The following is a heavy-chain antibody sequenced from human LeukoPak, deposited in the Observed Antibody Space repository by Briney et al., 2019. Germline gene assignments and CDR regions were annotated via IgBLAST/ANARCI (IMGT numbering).Heavy chain of an antibody. D-gene: IGHD2-15*01. V-gene: IGHV3-7*01. CDR3: ARDRYQPLLPGYYNGMDV. Sequence: GGSLRLSCAASGFTFSSYWMSWVRQAPGKGLEWVANIKQDGSEEYYVDSVKGRFTISRGNAKNSLYLQMNSLRAEDTAVYYCARDRYQPLLPGYYNGMDVWGQGTTVTVSS. J-gene: IGHJ6*02. CDR1: GFTFSSYW. CDR2: IKQDGSEE.